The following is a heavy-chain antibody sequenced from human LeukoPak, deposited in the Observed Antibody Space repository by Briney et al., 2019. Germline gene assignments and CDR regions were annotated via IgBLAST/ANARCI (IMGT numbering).Heavy chain of an antibody. V-gene: IGHV3-21*04. Sequence: GGSLRLSCAASGFTFSSYSMNWVRQAPGKGLEWVSSISSSSSYIYCADSVKGRFTISRDNAKNSLYLQMNSLRVEDTAVYYCARGLFLSGYLDAFDIWGQGTVVTVSS. CDR2: ISSSSSYI. CDR1: GFTFSSYS. J-gene: IGHJ3*02. D-gene: IGHD3-22*01. CDR3: ARGLFLSGYLDAFDI.